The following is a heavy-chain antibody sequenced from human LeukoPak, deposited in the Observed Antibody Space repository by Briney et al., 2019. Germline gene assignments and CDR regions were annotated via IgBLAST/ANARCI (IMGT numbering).Heavy chain of an antibody. V-gene: IGHV3-21*01. CDR1: EFTLRSYT. CDR2: IGISSNKI. CDR3: ARDRDSSSLVDY. Sequence: GSLRLSCAASEFTLRSYTMNWVRQAPGKGLEWVSSIGISSNKIYYADSVKGRFFISRDNAKNSVYLQMNSLRAEDTAVYYCARDRDSSSLVDYWGQGTLVTVSS. D-gene: IGHD6-6*01. J-gene: IGHJ4*02.